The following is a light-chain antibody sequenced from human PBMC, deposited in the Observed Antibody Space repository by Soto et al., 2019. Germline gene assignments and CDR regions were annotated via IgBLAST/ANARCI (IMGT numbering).Light chain of an antibody. CDR3: QQYNSYS. J-gene: IGKJ1*01. V-gene: IGKV1-5*01. CDR1: QSISNC. Sequence: DIPMTQSPSTLAASVGDRVTLTCRASQSISNCLAWYQQKPATAPKLLIYPASTLESGVPSRFSGSGSGTEFTLTISSLQPYDFSTDYCQQYNSYSFGQGTKVDI. CDR2: PAS.